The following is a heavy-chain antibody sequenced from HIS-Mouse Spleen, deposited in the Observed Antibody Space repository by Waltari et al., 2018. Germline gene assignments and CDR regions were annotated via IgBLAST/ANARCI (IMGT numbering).Heavy chain of an antibody. CDR1: GGSISLSSYS. D-gene: IGHD6-13*01. Sequence: QLQLQEAGPGLVKPSETLSLTCTVSGGSISLSSYSWGWCRQHPGKGLEWIGSIYYSGSTYYNQSLKSRVTISVDTSKNQFSLKLSSVTAADTAVYYCAREIPYSSSWYDWYFDLWGRGTLVTVSS. J-gene: IGHJ2*01. CDR2: IYYSGST. V-gene: IGHV4-39*07. CDR3: AREIPYSSSWYDWYFDL.